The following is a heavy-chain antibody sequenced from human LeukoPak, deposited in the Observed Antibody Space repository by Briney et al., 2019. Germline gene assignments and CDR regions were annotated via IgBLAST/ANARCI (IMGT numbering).Heavy chain of an antibody. CDR1: GYTFTSYD. CDR2: MNPNSGNT. CDR3: ASAPIVVVVAATPFYFDY. V-gene: IGHV1-8*03. Sequence: ASVKVSCKASGYTFTSYDINWVRQATGQGLEWMGWMNPNSGNTGYAQKFQGRVTITRNTSISTAYMELSSLRSEDTAVYYCASAPIVVVVAATPFYFDYWGQGTLVTVSS. J-gene: IGHJ4*02. D-gene: IGHD2-15*01.